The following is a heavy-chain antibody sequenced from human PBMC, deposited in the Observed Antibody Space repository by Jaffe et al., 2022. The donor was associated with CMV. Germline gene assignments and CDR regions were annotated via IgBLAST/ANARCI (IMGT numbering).Heavy chain of an antibody. CDR3: VRDQHYYNTGGFYLDAFDI. J-gene: IGHJ3*02. D-gene: IGHD3-22*01. Sequence: EVQLVESGGGLVKPGGSLRLSCAASGFTFSSYSLNWVRQAPGKGLEWVSSVSGRSTYIYYTESVKGRFTISRDNAKNSLYLHMNSLRAEDTAVYYCVRDQHYYNTGGFYLDAFDIWGQGTMVTVSS. V-gene: IGHV3-21*06. CDR2: VSGRSTYI. CDR1: GFTFSSYS.